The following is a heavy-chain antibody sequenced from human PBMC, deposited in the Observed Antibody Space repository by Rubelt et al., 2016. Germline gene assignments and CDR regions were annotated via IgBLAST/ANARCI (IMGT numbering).Heavy chain of an antibody. CDR1: GYTFTSYG. D-gene: IGHD6-19*01. CDR2: INPSGGST. V-gene: IGHV1-46*01. J-gene: IGHJ4*02. Sequence: QVQLVQSGAEVKKPGASVKVSCKASGYTFTSYGISWVRQAPGQGLEWMGIINPSGGSTSYSQKFQGRVTMTRDTSTSTVYMELSRLRSEDTAVYYCARGRSRQQWLVQDYWGQGTLVTVSS. CDR3: ARGRSRQQWLVQDY.